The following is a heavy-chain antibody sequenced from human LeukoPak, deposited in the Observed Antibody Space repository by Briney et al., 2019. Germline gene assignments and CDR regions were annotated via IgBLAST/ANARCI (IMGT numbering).Heavy chain of an antibody. CDR2: IYSGGST. D-gene: IGHD1-26*01. Sequence: PGGSLRLSCAASGFTVSSNYMSSVRQAPGKGLEWVSVIYSGGSTYYADSVKRRFTISRDNSKNTLYLQMNSLRAEDTAVYYCARDSGSYPNWYFDLWGRGTLVTVSS. CDR1: GFTVSSNY. CDR3: ARDSGSYPNWYFDL. V-gene: IGHV3-53*01. J-gene: IGHJ2*01.